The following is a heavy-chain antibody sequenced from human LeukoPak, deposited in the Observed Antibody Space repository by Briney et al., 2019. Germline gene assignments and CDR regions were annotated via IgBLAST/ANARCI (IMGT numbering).Heavy chain of an antibody. CDR1: GGSISNNNYY. D-gene: IGHD3-22*01. Sequence: SETLSLTCTVSGGSISNNNYYWGWIRQPPGKGLEWIGTIYYSGSTYYNPSLKSRVTISVDTSRNQFSLKLSSVTAADMAVYYCARRSYYDSSGYYYYWGQGTLVTVSS. J-gene: IGHJ4*02. CDR2: IYYSGST. CDR3: ARRSYYDSSGYYYY. V-gene: IGHV4-39*01.